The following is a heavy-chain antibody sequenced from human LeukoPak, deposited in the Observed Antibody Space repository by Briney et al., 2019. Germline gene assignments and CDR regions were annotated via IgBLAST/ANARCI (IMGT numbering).Heavy chain of an antibody. CDR2: IYYSGST. J-gene: IGHJ4*02. D-gene: IGHD3-3*01. CDR1: GGSISSGGYY. V-gene: IGHV4-31*03. CDR3: ANGFLEWFYVY. Sequence: SETLSLTRTVSGGSISSGGYYWSWIRQHPGKGLEWIGYIYYSGSTYYNPSLKSRVTISVDTSKNQFSLKLSSVTAADTAVYYCANGFLEWFYVYWGQGTLVTVSS.